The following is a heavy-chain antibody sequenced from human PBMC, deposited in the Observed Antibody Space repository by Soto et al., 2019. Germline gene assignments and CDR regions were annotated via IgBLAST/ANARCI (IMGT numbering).Heavy chain of an antibody. V-gene: IGHV3-30-3*01. D-gene: IGHD3-10*01. CDR3: ARDTARAMVRIYYGMDV. Sequence: GGSLRLSCAASGFTFSSYDMHWVRQAPGKGLEWVAVISYDASDKFYADSVKGRFTISRDNSKNTLYLQMNSLRAEDTAVYYCARDTARAMVRIYYGMDVWGQGTTVTVSS. CDR2: ISYDASDK. J-gene: IGHJ6*02. CDR1: GFTFSSYD.